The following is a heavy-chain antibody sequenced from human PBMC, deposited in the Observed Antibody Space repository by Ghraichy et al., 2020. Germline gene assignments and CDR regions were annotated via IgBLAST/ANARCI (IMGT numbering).Heavy chain of an antibody. CDR3: AKESGRSGWLQLQAFDY. CDR2: ISGSGGST. J-gene: IGHJ4*02. CDR1: GFTFSSYA. D-gene: IGHD5-24*01. Sequence: GGSLRLSCAASGFTFSSYAMSWVRQAPGKGLEWVSAISGSGGSTYYADSVKGRFTISRDNSKNTLYLQMNSLRAEDTAVYYCAKESGRSGWLQLQAFDYWGQGTLVTVSS. V-gene: IGHV3-23*01.